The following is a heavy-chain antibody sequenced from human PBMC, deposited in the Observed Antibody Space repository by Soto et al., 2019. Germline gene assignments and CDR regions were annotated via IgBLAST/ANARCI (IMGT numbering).Heavy chain of an antibody. D-gene: IGHD6-19*01. Sequence: QVQLVQSAAEVRKPGSSVKVSCKVSVGTFVSYAFSWVRQAPGQGLEWMGGISPISDPPKYAQRFQARLTITEDDPTRTVYMELSSLRSEDTAVYYCATFHHSGYYYAMDVWGQGTTVTVTS. J-gene: IGHJ6*02. CDR1: VGTFVSYA. V-gene: IGHV1-69*01. CDR2: ISPISDPP. CDR3: ATFHHSGYYYAMDV.